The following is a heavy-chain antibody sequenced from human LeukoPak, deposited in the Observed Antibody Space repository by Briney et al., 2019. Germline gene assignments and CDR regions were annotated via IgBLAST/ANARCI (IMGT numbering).Heavy chain of an antibody. CDR1: GTTFSRSA. CDR3: ARDDGSATLGFDS. V-gene: IGHV1-69*05. CDR2: VIPVLGTT. J-gene: IGHJ4*02. Sequence: ASVKVSCKASGTTFSRSAISWVRQAPGQRLEWMGGVIPVLGTTNYAQKFQDRVSITTDESTSTAYMEVSSLRSVDTAVYYCARDDGSATLGFDSWGQGTLVTVSS. D-gene: IGHD1-26*01.